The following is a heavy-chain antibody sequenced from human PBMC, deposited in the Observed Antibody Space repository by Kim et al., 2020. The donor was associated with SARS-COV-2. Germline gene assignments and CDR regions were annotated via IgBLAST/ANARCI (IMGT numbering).Heavy chain of an antibody. Sequence: YTPPPESRVTISVDTSKNQFSLKLSSVTAADTAVYYCARVGRTGPYFDYWGQGTLVTVSS. J-gene: IGHJ4*02. CDR3: ARVGRTGPYFDY. D-gene: IGHD2-15*01. V-gene: IGHV4-31*02.